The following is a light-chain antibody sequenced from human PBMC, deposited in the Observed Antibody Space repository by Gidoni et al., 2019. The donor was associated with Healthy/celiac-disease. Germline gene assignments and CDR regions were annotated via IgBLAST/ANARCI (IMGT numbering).Light chain of an antibody. J-gene: IGKJ5*01. CDR2: GAS. Sequence: DIVLPQSPGTLSLSPGERATLSCRASQSVSSSYLAWYQQKPGQAPRLLIYGASSRATGIPDRFSGSGSGTDFTLTISRLEPEDFAVYYCQQYGSSPITFXXXTRLEIK. CDR3: QQYGSSPIT. V-gene: IGKV3-20*01. CDR1: QSVSSSY.